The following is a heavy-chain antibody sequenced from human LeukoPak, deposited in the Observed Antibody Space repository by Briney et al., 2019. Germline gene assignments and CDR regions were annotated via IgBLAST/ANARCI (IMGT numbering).Heavy chain of an antibody. CDR1: GFTFSSYA. D-gene: IGHD3-3*01. Sequence: GGSLRLSCAASGFTFSSYAMSWVRQAPGKGLEWVSAISGSGGSTYYADSVKGRFTISRDNSKNTLYLQMNSLRAEDTAVYYCAKGGANYDFWSGFDYWGQGTLVTVSS. CDR2: ISGSGGST. J-gene: IGHJ4*02. CDR3: AKGGANYDFWSGFDY. V-gene: IGHV3-23*01.